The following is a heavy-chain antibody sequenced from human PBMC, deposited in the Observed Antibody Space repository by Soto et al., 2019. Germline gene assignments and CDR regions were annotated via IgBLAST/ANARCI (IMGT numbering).Heavy chain of an antibody. CDR1: GYTFTSYG. J-gene: IGHJ4*02. D-gene: IGHD3-3*01. V-gene: IGHV1-18*04. CDR2: ISAYNGNT. CDR3: ARFTIFGVVIQTIDY. Sequence: ASVKVSCKASGYTFTSYGISWVRQAPGQGLDCMGWISAYNGNTNYAQKLQGRVTMTTDTSMSTAYMELRSLRSDDSAVYYCARFTIFGVVIQTIDYWGQGTLVTVSS.